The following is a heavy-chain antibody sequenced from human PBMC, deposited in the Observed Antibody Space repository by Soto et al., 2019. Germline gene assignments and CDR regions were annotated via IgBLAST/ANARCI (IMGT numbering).Heavy chain of an antibody. CDR2: ISGSGDTA. Sequence: SGGSLRLSCAASGFTFNNYAMTCGRQAPGKWLEWVSAISGSGDTAYYADSVRGRFTISRDNSKNTLYLQLNRLRSEHTAVYYCTKRVVVADTPSGKGNYFDHWRQRKLVTVSS. J-gene: IGHJ4*02. CDR1: GFTFNNYA. V-gene: IGHV3-23*01. CDR3: TKRVVVADTPSGKGNYFDH. D-gene: IGHD2-15*01.